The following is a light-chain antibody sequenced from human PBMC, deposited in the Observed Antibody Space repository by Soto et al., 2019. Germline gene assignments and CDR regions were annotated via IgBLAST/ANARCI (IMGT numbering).Light chain of an antibody. CDR2: GAS. CDR3: QQYGDLPWT. V-gene: IGKV3-20*01. CDR1: QSVSSNY. J-gene: IGKJ1*01. Sequence: ALTQSPGTLSSSPGERATLSCRASQSVSSNYLAWYQQKPGQAPRLLIYGASSRATGIPDRFSGSGSGTDFTLTIDRLESKDFAVYFCQQYGDLPWTFGQGTKVDIK.